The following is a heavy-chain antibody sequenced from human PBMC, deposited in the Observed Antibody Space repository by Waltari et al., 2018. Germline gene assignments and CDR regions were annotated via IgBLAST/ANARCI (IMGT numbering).Heavy chain of an antibody. V-gene: IGHV4-4*07. CDR3: VRGTVVSGAAFLFDY. Sequence: VQLRESGSGLVKPSEPRSQRCDHSDGYPDTPSRSWVRQSAGGTLQVLGRMYGGESVNYNPAFRSRVALAMDVSRSVFSLSLSFLSAADTGVYFCVRGTVVSGAAFLFDYWGQGARVTVSA. CDR2: MYGGESV. CDR1: DGYPDTPS. J-gene: IGHJ4*02. D-gene: IGHD3-22*01.